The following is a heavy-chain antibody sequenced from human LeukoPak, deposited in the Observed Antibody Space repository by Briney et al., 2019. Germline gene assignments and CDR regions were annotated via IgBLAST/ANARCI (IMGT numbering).Heavy chain of an antibody. CDR2: ISYDGSNK. J-gene: IGHJ3*02. CDR3: AATLYSYGFYDAFDI. V-gene: IGHV3-30*03. CDR1: GFTFSSYG. D-gene: IGHD5-18*01. Sequence: PGGSLRLSCAASGFTFSSYGMHWVRQAPGKGLEWVAVISYDGSNKYYADSVKGRFTISRDNSKNTLYLQMNSLRAEDTAVYYCAATLYSYGFYDAFDIWGQGTMVTVSS.